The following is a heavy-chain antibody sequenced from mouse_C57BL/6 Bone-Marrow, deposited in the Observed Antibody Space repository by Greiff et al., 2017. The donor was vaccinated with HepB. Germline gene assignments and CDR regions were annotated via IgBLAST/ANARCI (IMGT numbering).Heavy chain of an antibody. Sequence: VQLQQPGAELVRPGTSVKVSCKASGYAFTNYLIEWVKQRPGQGLEWIGVINPGSGGTNYNEKCKGKATLTADKSSSTAYMQLSSLTSEDSAVYFCARDDPFYAMDYWGQGTSVTVSS. J-gene: IGHJ4*01. CDR1: GYAFTNYL. CDR3: ARDDPFYAMDY. D-gene: IGHD2-3*01. V-gene: IGHV1-54*01. CDR2: INPGSGGT.